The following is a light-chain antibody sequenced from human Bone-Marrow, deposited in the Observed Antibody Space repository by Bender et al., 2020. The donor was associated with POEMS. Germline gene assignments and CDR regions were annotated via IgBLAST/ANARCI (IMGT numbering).Light chain of an antibody. CDR3: CSFAGSCTWF. J-gene: IGLJ2*01. Sequence: QSALTQPRSVSGSLGLSVTISCTGTTSDVGGYSHVSWYQQNPGKAPKLIIYDVSKRPSGVPNRFSGSKSGNTASLTISGLQPEDEADYYCCSFAGSCTWFFGGGTKLTVL. V-gene: IGLV2-11*01. CDR2: DVS. CDR1: TSDVGGYSH.